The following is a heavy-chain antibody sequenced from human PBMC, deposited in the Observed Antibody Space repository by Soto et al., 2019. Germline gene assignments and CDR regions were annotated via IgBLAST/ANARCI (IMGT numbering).Heavy chain of an antibody. CDR1: GKSLSGYY. CDR2: INHSGNT. V-gene: IGHV4-34*01. CDR3: ARHHVRGRTIAGADEF. D-gene: IGHD1-26*01. Sequence: QVQLQQWGAGLLKPSETLSLTCAVYGKSLSGYYWSWIRQPPGKALEWIGEINHSGNTNYNPSLKSRVTISVDTSKNQLFLNLSSVTAADTAMYYCARHHVRGRTIAGADEFWGQGNLVTVSS. J-gene: IGHJ4*02.